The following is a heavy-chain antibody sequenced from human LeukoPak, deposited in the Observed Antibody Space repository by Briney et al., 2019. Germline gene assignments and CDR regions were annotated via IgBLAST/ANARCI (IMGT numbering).Heavy chain of an antibody. CDR3: ARDFCTGCNYYFYGMDV. Sequence: GRSLRLSCAASGFTFDDYVTHWVRQAPGRGLEWVSGISRDSANIGYADSVKGRFTISRDNAKNSLYLQMNSLTTEDTALYYCARDFCTGCNYYFYGMDVWGRGTTVTVSS. J-gene: IGHJ6*02. CDR1: GFTFDDYV. CDR2: ISRDSANI. D-gene: IGHD2-2*01. V-gene: IGHV3-9*01.